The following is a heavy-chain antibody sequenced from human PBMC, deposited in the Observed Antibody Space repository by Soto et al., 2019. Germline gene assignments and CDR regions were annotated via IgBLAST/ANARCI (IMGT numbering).Heavy chain of an antibody. Sequence: QVQLVESGGGVVQPGRSLRLSCAASGFTFSNYGMHWVRQAPGKGLEWVTTISSDGNDKYYADSVKGRLTISRDNSKNTRDLQMNGLRAEDTAVYYCAEGSMSARECLAQWGQGTLVPVSS. V-gene: IGHV3-30*18. J-gene: IGHJ4*02. CDR3: AEGSMSARECLAQ. CDR2: ISSDGNDK. CDR1: GFTFSNYG. D-gene: IGHD6-6*01.